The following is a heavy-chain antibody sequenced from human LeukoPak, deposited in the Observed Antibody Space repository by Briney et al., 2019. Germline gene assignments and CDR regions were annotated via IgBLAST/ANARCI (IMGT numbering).Heavy chain of an antibody. Sequence: SGGSLRLSCAASGFTFSSYSMNWVRQAPGKGLEWVSSISSSSSYIYYADSEKGRFTISRDNAKNSLYLQMNSLRAEDTAVYYCARVLSAFDIWGQGTMVTVSS. CDR1: GFTFSSYS. CDR2: ISSSSSYI. D-gene: IGHD3-9*01. V-gene: IGHV3-21*01. CDR3: ARVLSAFDI. J-gene: IGHJ3*02.